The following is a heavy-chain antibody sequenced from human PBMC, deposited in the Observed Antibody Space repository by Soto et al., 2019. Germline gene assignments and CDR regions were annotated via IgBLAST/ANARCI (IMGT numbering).Heavy chain of an antibody. CDR2: ISSGGSVI. D-gene: IGHD1-26*01. CDR3: ARDWERWDPVSFDP. J-gene: IGHJ5*02. CDR1: GFTFSSYE. Sequence: EVQLVESGGGLVQPGGSLRLSCAASGFTFSSYEMNWVRQTPGKGLEWVSYISSGGSVIYYADSVKGRFTISRDNAKNSLYLQMNSLRAEDTAVYYCARDWERWDPVSFDPWGQGTLVTVSS. V-gene: IGHV3-48*03.